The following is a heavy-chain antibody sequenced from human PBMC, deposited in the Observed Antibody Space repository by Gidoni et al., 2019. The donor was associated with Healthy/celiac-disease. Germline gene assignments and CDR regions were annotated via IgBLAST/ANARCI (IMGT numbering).Heavy chain of an antibody. CDR3: ARGRYYDFWSGYYTRGGYFDY. J-gene: IGHJ4*02. Sequence: QVQLQQWGAGLLKPSETLSLTCAVYGGSFRGYYWSWIRQPPGKGLEWIGEIKHSGSTNYNPSLKSRVTISVDTSKNQFSLKLSSVTAADTAVYYCARGRYYDFWSGYYTRGGYFDYWGQGTLVTVSS. CDR2: IKHSGST. V-gene: IGHV4-34*01. CDR1: GGSFRGYY. D-gene: IGHD3-3*01.